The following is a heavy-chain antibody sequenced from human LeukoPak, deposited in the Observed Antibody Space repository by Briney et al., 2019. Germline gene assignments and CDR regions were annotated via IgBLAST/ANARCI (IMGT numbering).Heavy chain of an antibody. CDR3: ASYDSSGYYHYFDY. Sequence: SGGSLRLSCAASGFTFRSYAMSWVRQAPGKELEWVSAISGSGGSTDYADSVKGRFTISRDNSKNTLYMQMNSLRAEDTAVYYCASYDSSGYYHYFDYWGQGTLVTVSS. V-gene: IGHV3-23*01. J-gene: IGHJ4*02. CDR1: GFTFRSYA. D-gene: IGHD3-22*01. CDR2: ISGSGGST.